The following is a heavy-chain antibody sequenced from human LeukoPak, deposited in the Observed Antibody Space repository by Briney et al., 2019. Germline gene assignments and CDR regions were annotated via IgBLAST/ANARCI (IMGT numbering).Heavy chain of an antibody. Sequence: ASVKVSCKVSGYTLTELSMHWVRQAPGKGLEGMGGFDPEDGETIYAQKFQGRVTMTEDTSTDTAYMELSSLRSEDTAVYYCATGYRSGGSCFVHRFGVFDYWGQGTLVTVSS. D-gene: IGHD2-15*01. J-gene: IGHJ4*02. CDR2: FDPEDGET. CDR3: ATGYRSGGSCFVHRFGVFDY. V-gene: IGHV1-24*01. CDR1: GYTLTELS.